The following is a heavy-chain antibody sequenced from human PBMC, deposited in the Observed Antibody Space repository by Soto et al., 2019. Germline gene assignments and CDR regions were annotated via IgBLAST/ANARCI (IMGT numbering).Heavy chain of an antibody. CDR1: GYTFTSYD. CDR2: MNPNSGNT. D-gene: IGHD3-3*01. V-gene: IGHV1-8*01. CDR3: ARGGYYDFWSGYLAPLVYYYYYMDV. J-gene: IGHJ6*03. Sequence: ASVKVSCKASGYTFTSYDINWVRQATGQGLEWMGWMNPNSGNTGYAQKFQGRVTMTRNTSISTAYMELGSLRSEDTAVYYCARGGYYDFWSGYLAPLVYYYYYMDVWGKGTTVTVSS.